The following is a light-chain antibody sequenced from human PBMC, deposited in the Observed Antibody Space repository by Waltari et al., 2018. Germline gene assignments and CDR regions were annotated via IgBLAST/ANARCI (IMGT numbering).Light chain of an antibody. CDR2: QDS. V-gene: IGLV3-27*01. J-gene: IGLJ2*01. CDR3: YSATDNNR. Sequence: SYELTQPSSVSVSPGQTARITCSGDVLAVKHVRWFQQKPGQAPVLVIYQDSDRPSGVPERLSGSSSGTTVTLNISGAQVEDDGDYYCYSATDNNRFGGGTKLTVL. CDR1: VLAVKH.